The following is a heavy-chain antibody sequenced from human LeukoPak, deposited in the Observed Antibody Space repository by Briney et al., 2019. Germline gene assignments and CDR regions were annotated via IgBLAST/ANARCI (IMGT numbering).Heavy chain of an antibody. D-gene: IGHD6-6*01. CDR2: ISSSSSYI. J-gene: IGHJ4*02. V-gene: IGHV3-21*01. CDR3: ASGYSSSSGFDY. Sequence: GGSLRLSCAASGFTFSSYSMNWVRQAPGKGLEWVSSISSSSSYIYYADSVKGRFTISRDNAKNSLYLQMNSLRAEDTAVYYCASGYSSSSGFDYWGQGTLVTVSS. CDR1: GFTFSSYS.